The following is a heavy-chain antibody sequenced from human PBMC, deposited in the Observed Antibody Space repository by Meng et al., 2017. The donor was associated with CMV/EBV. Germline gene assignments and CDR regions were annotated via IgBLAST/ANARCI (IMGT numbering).Heavy chain of an antibody. D-gene: IGHD4-23*01. CDR1: GYSFTSYW. V-gene: IGHV5-51*01. J-gene: IGHJ4*02. CDR3: ARRSPGDYGGYFDY. Sequence: GGSLRLSCTGSGYSFTSYWIGWVRQMPGKGLEWMGIIYPGDSDTRYSPSFQGQVTISADKSTRTAYLQWSSLKASDTAMYYCARRSPGDYGGYFDYWGQGTLVTVS. CDR2: IYPGDSDT.